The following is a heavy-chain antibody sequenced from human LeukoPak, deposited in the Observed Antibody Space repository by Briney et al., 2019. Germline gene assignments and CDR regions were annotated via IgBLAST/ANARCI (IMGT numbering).Heavy chain of an antibody. CDR2: MNPNSGNT. D-gene: IGHD3-9*01. CDR3: ARGDYDILTGSTSLFDY. J-gene: IGHJ4*02. CDR1: GYTFSSYA. Sequence: ASVKVSCKASGYTFSSYAMNWLRQATGQGLEWMGWMNPNSGNTGYAQKFQGRVTITRNTSISTAYMELSSLRSEDTAVYYCARGDYDILTGSTSLFDYWGQGTLVTVSS. V-gene: IGHV1-8*03.